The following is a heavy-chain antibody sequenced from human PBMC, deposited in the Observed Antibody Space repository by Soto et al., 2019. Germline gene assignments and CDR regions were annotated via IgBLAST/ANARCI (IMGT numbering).Heavy chain of an antibody. CDR3: ARGVTGDLFDY. J-gene: IGHJ4*02. CDR2: IYYSGST. CDR1: GGSISSYY. Sequence: SETLSLTCTVSGGSISSYYWSWIRQPPGKGLEWIGYIYYSGSTNYNPSLKSRVTISVDTSKNQFSLKLSSVTAADTAVYYCARGVTGDLFDYWGQGTLVTVSS. D-gene: IGHD7-27*01. V-gene: IGHV4-59*01.